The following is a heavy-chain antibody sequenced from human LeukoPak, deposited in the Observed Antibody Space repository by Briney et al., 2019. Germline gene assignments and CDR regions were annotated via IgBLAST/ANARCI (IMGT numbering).Heavy chain of an antibody. CDR3: ARQSIPRYSSSWYYFDY. V-gene: IGHV3-30*04. D-gene: IGHD6-13*01. Sequence: GRSLRLSCAASGFTFSSYAMHWVRQAPGKGLEWVALISYDESNKYYADSVKGRFTISGDNSKNTLYLQMNSLRAEDTAVYYCARQSIPRYSSSWYYFDYWGQGTLVTVSS. CDR1: GFTFSSYA. J-gene: IGHJ4*02. CDR2: ISYDESNK.